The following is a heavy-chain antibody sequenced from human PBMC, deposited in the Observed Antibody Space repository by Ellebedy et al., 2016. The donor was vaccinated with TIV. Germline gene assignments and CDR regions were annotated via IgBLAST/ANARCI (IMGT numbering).Heavy chain of an antibody. D-gene: IGHD3-3*02. V-gene: IGHV5-51*01. J-gene: IGHJ6*02. CDR3: ARHAFGNYYYGMDV. CDR2: IHPSDSDT. Sequence: GESLKISCKGSGYSFTSYWIAWVRQMPGKGLEWMGIIHPSDSDTRYSPSFQGQVTFSVDKSISTAYLHWIGLRASDTAIYYCARHAFGNYYYGMDVWGQGTTVTVSS. CDR1: GYSFTSYW.